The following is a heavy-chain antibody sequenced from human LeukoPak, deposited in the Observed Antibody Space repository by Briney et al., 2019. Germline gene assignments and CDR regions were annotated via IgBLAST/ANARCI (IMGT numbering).Heavy chain of an antibody. CDR2: ISWKGGTI. Sequence: GGSLRLSCAASGFTFDDFAMHWVRQAPGKGLEWVSGISWKGGTIAYADSVKGRFTISRDNAKNSLYLQMNSLRAEDTALYYCAKGHITSVQFNWFDPWGQGTLVTVSS. D-gene: IGHD1-14*01. J-gene: IGHJ5*02. CDR3: AKGHITSVQFNWFDP. CDR1: GFTFDDFA. V-gene: IGHV3-9*01.